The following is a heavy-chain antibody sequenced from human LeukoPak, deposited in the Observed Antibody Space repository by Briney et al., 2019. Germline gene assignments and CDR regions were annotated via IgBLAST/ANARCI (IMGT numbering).Heavy chain of an antibody. D-gene: IGHD1-1*01. J-gene: IGHJ3*02. CDR1: GGSISGYF. CDR2: IYYIGST. Sequence: SETLSLTCTVSGGSISGYFWSWIRQSPGKGLEWIGYIYYIGSTKYNPSLKSRVTISVDTSKNQFSLKAKSVTAADTAVYYCARLNQLERFDAFDIWGQGTMVTVSS. V-gene: IGHV4-59*08. CDR3: ARLNQLERFDAFDI.